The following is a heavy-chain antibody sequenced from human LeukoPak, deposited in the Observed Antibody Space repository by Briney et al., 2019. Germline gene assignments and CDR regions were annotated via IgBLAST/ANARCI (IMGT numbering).Heavy chain of an antibody. CDR3: ARDLSVNWLRLGSVDYYYYYGMDV. CDR1: GYTFTSYG. V-gene: IGHV1-18*01. Sequence: ASVKVSCKASGYTFTSYGISWVRQAPGQGLGWMGWISAYNGNTNYAQKLQGRVTMTTDTSTSTAYMELRSLRSDDTAVYYCARDLSVNWLRLGSVDYYYYYGMDVWGQGTTVTVSS. J-gene: IGHJ6*02. CDR2: ISAYNGNT. D-gene: IGHD5-12*01.